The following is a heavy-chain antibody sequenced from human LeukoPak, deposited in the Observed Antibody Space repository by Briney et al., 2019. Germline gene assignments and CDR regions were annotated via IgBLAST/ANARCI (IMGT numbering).Heavy chain of an antibody. CDR3: ARDLSSSHQD. V-gene: IGHV3-30*04. Sequence: GGSLRLSCAASGFTFSSYAMHWVRQAPGKGLEWVAVISYDGSNKYYADSVKGRFTISRDNAKNSLYLQMNSLRAEDTAVYYCARDLSSSHQDWGQGTLVTVSS. CDR1: GFTFSSYA. CDR2: ISYDGSNK. D-gene: IGHD2-2*01. J-gene: IGHJ4*02.